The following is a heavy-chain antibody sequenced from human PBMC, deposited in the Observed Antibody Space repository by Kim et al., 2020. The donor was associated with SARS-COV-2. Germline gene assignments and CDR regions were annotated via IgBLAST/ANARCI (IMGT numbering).Heavy chain of an antibody. D-gene: IGHD1-1*01. CDR3: ARGGTRYQD. V-gene: IGHV4-59*09. Sequence: GKTNSTPSLKSRVTISVDMSKNEFSLKLSSVTAADTAVYYCARGGTRYQDWGQGTLVTVSS. J-gene: IGHJ4*02. CDR2: GKT.